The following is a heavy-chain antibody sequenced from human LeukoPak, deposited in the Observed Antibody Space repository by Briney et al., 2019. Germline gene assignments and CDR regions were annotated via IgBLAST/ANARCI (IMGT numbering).Heavy chain of an antibody. CDR2: IWYDGSNK. Sequence: GGSLRLSCAASGFTFSSYGMRWVRQAPGKGLEWVAVIWYDGSNKYYADSVKGRFTISRDNSKNTLYLQMNSLRTEDTAVYYCARDVGTLALGYWGQGTLVTVSS. V-gene: IGHV3-33*01. CDR3: ARDVGTLALGY. J-gene: IGHJ4*02. D-gene: IGHD3-16*01. CDR1: GFTFSSYG.